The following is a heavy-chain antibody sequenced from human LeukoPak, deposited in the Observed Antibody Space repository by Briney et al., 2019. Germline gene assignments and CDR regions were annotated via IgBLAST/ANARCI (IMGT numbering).Heavy chain of an antibody. J-gene: IGHJ4*02. CDR2: IDEHGTTI. CDR1: GFTFSRYW. CDR3: ARDVGGAGSH. D-gene: IGHD3-10*01. Sequence: QPGESLRLSRAASGFTFSRYWMHWVRQAPGEGLVWVSRIDEHGTTIDYADSVRDRFTISRDNAKNTLYLHMNSLRAEDTAMYYCARDVGGAGSHWGQGSLVTVSS. V-gene: IGHV3-74*01.